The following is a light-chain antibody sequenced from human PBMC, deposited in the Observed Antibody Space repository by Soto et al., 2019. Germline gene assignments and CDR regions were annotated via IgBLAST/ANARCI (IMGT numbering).Light chain of an antibody. J-gene: IGKJ1*01. CDR2: DAS. Sequence: DIQMAQSPSTLSAFVGDRVTITCRASQRISTWLAWYKQKPGKAPTLLIYDASILKSGVPSTFNGNGSGTEFTLTVSSLHPDDFATYYCLQYLTYRWTFGQGTKVEI. V-gene: IGKV1-5*01. CDR1: QRISTW. CDR3: LQYLTYRWT.